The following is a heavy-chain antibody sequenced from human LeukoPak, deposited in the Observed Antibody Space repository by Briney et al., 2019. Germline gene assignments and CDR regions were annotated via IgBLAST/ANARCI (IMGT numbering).Heavy chain of an antibody. CDR3: ARDNISYDRSVYLESSQT. CDR1: GYTFTSYA. V-gene: IGHV1-3*01. J-gene: IGHJ1*01. Sequence: ASVKVSCKASGYTFTSYAMHWVRQAPGQRLEWMGWINAGNGNTKYSQKFQGRVTITRDTSASTAYMELSSLRSEDTAVYYCARDNISYDRSVYLESSQTGGKGTLATVSP. CDR2: INAGNGNT. D-gene: IGHD3-22*01.